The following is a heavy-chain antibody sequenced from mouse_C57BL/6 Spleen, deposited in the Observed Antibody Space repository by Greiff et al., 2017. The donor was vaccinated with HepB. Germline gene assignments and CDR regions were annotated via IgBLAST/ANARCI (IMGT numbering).Heavy chain of an antibody. CDR1: GYTFTSYT. CDR2: INPSSGYT. CDR3: ARGGSNWYFDV. D-gene: IGHD5-1*01. V-gene: IGHV1-4*01. J-gene: IGHJ1*03. Sequence: VQLQQSGAELARPGASVKMSCKASGYTFTSYTMHWVKQRPGQGLEWIGYINPSSGYTKYNQKVKDKATLTADKSSSTAYMQLSSLTSEDSAVYYCARGGSNWYFDVWGTGTTVTVSS.